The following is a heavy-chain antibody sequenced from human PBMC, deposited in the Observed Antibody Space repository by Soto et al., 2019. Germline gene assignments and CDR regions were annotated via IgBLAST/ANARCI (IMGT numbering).Heavy chain of an antibody. J-gene: IGHJ4*02. V-gene: IGHV1-3*01. Sequence: ASVKVSCKASGYTFTSYDINWVRQAPGQRLEWMGWINAGNGNTKYSQKFQGRVTITRDTSASTAYMELSSLRSEDTAVYYCARVFRAGSYFDYWGQGTLVTVSS. CDR1: GYTFTSYD. D-gene: IGHD6-19*01. CDR2: INAGNGNT. CDR3: ARVFRAGSYFDY.